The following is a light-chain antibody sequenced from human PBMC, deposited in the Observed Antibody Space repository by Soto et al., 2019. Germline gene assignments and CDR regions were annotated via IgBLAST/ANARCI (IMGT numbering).Light chain of an antibody. Sequence: EIVMTQSPATLSVSPGERATLSCRASQSVSSNLAWYQQKPGQGPRLLIYGASTRATGIPARFSGSGSGTAFTLTISSLQSEDFAVYYCQQYNNWPPTFDPGTKVDIK. V-gene: IGKV3D-15*01. CDR1: QSVSSN. CDR2: GAS. CDR3: QQYNNWPPT. J-gene: IGKJ3*01.